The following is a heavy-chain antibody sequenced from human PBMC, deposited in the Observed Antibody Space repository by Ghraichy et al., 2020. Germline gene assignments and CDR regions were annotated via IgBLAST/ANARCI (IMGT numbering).Heavy chain of an antibody. CDR2: INPNSGGT. CDR1: GYTFTGYY. CDR3: ASSSGSYFPAFDY. J-gene: IGHJ4*02. V-gene: IGHV1-2*02. D-gene: IGHD1-26*01. Sequence: ASVKVSCKASGYTFTGYYMHWVRQAPGQGLEWMGWINPNSGGTDYAQKFQGRVTMTRDTSISTAYMELSRLRSDDTAVYYCASSSGSYFPAFDYWGQGTLVTVSS.